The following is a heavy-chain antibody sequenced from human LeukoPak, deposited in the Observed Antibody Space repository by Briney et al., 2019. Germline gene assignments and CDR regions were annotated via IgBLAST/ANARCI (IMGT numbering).Heavy chain of an antibody. J-gene: IGHJ4*02. Sequence: ASVKVSCKASGYTFTSYNFTWVRQDPGQGLDWMGWISPNNDKTKYAQKFQGRVTMTTDTSTSTAYMELRSLRSDDTAVYYCAREGILMAGPVYWGQGTLVTVSS. D-gene: IGHD2-21*01. V-gene: IGHV1-18*01. CDR3: AREGILMAGPVY. CDR1: GYTFTSYN. CDR2: ISPNNDKT.